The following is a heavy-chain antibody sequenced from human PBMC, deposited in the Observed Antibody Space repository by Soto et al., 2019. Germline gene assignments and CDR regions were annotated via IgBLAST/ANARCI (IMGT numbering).Heavy chain of an antibody. D-gene: IGHD3-10*01. J-gene: IGHJ6*02. V-gene: IGHV1-2*02. CDR1: GYTFTAYC. Sequence: QVQLVQSGAXXXXXGASVRVSCKASGYTFTAYCVQWVRQAPGXXLQWMGWINVKSGDIKYAQAFQVRATITRDTSISTVYMDLTRLTPNDTAVYYCTRDIDYYYGSGTGNGHGLWGQGTTVTV. CDR3: TRDIDYYYGSGTGNGHGL. CDR2: INVKSGDI.